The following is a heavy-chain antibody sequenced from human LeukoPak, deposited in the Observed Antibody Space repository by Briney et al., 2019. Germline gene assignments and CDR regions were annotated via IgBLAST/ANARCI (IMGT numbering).Heavy chain of an antibody. Sequence: GASVKVSCKASGYSFTNYYMHWVRQAPGQGLEWMGIINPSGGSTTNAQKFQGGVTMTRDTSTTTVYMELSSLRSDDTAMYYCARDERDVVVVPGAMPYWGQGTLVTVSS. CDR2: INPSGGST. V-gene: IGHV1-46*01. CDR3: ARDERDVVVVPGAMPY. J-gene: IGHJ4*02. CDR1: GYSFTNYY. D-gene: IGHD2-2*01.